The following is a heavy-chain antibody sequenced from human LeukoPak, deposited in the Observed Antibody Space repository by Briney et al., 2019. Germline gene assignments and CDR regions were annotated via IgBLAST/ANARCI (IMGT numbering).Heavy chain of an antibody. CDR1: GFTFDDYA. D-gene: IGHD1-26*01. J-gene: IGHJ4*02. V-gene: IGHV3-9*01. CDR2: ISWNSGSI. Sequence: PGGSLRLSCAASGFTFDDYAMHWVRQAPGKGLEWVSGISWNSGSIGYADSVKGRFTISRDNAKNSLYLQMNSLRAEDTALYYCAKESGAGELRLFHFDYWGQGTLVTVSS. CDR3: AKESGAGELRLFHFDY.